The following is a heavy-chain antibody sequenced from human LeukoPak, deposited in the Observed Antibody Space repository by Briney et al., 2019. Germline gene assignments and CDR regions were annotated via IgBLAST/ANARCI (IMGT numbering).Heavy chain of an antibody. CDR1: GGSISSGDYY. Sequence: SETLSLTCTVSGGSISSGDYYWSRIRQPPGKGLEWIGYIYYSGSTYYNPSLKSRVTISVDTSKNQFSLKLSSVTAADTAVYYCARALSGTTEVGNWFDPWGQGTLVTVSS. J-gene: IGHJ5*02. CDR2: IYYSGST. D-gene: IGHD1-1*01. V-gene: IGHV4-30-4*08. CDR3: ARALSGTTEVGNWFDP.